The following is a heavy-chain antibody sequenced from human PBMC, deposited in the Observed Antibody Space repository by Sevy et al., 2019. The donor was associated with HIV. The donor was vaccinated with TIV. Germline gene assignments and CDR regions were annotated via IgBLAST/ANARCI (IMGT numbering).Heavy chain of an antibody. J-gene: IGHJ4*02. Sequence: GGSLRLSCAASGFTFSSYAMSWVRQAPGKGLEWVSAISGSGGSTYYADSVKGRFTISRDNSKNTLYLRMNSLRAEDTAVYYCARRSWHEGHYFDYWGQGTLVTVSS. D-gene: IGHD5-12*01. CDR1: GFTFSSYA. V-gene: IGHV3-23*01. CDR2: ISGSGGST. CDR3: ARRSWHEGHYFDY.